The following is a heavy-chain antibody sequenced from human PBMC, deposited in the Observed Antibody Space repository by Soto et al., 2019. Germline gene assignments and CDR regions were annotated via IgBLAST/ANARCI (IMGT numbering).Heavy chain of an antibody. V-gene: IGHV4-34*01. J-gene: IGHJ4*02. D-gene: IGHD3-9*01. CDR1: GGSFSGYY. CDR2: INHSGST. Sequence: QVQLQQWGAGLLKPSETLSLTCAVYGGSFSGYYWTWIRQPPGTGLEWIGEINHSGSTNYNPSLKSRVTISVDTSTNQFSLKLTSVTAAHTAVYYCARDNMTGLFDYWGQGTLVTVSS. CDR3: ARDNMTGLFDY.